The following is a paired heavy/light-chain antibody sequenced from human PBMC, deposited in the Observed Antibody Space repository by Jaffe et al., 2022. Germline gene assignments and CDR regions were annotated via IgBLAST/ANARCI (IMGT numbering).Light chain of an antibody. CDR2: SNN. Sequence: QSVLTQPPSASGTPGQRVTISCSGSNSNIGRNIVAWYQQFPGAAPKLLINSNNQRPSGVPDRFSASKSGTSASLAISGLQSEDEADYYCSAWDDSLTGRVFGGGTKVTVL. V-gene: IGLV1-44*01. CDR1: NSNIGRNI. CDR3: SAWDDSLTGRV. J-gene: IGLJ3*02.
Heavy chain of an antibody. J-gene: IGHJ4*02. Sequence: DVQLVESGGGLVQPGGSLRLSCVCSGFNFRTYWMSWVRQVPGKGLEWVATTRESGRGKHYVDLVKGRFTVSRDDATKSLFLQMNSLRVEDTAVYYCARENYAIDYWGQGTLVTVSS. CDR2: TRESGRGK. V-gene: IGHV3-7*01. D-gene: IGHD1-7*01. CDR1: GFNFRTYW. CDR3: ARENYAIDY.